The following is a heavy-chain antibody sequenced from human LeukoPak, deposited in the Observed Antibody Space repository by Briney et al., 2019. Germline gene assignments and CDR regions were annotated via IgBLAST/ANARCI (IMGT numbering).Heavy chain of an antibody. CDR2: INPNGGST. D-gene: IGHD6-13*01. CDR1: GYTFTSHY. Sequence: GASVKVSCKASGYTFTSHYIHWVRQAPGQGLEWMGIINPNGGSTSYAQNFQGRVTMTRDTSTSTVYMELSSLRSEDTAVYYCARGPGYSSSWAYYFDYWGQGTLVTVSS. J-gene: IGHJ4*02. CDR3: ARGPGYSSSWAYYFDY. V-gene: IGHV1-46*01.